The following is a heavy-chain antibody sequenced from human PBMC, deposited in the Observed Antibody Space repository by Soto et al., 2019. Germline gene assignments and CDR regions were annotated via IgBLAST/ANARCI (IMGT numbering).Heavy chain of an antibody. CDR2: INHTGVT. CDR1: GGSFSAYY. CDR3: VRGMSHYFDY. J-gene: IGHJ4*02. V-gene: IGHV4-34*01. Sequence: QVQLQQWGAGLLKPSETLSLTCDVYGGSFSAYYWSWIRQPPGKGLEWIGDINHTGVTGYNPSLESRLTISVDTSKNQFSLKLSSVTAADTAVYYCVRGMSHYFDYWGQGSLITVSS.